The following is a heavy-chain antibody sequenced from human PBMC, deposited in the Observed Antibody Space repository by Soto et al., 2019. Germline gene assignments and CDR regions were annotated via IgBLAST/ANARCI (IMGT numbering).Heavy chain of an antibody. CDR2: INPNSGGT. Sequence: ASVKVSCKASGYTFTGYYMHWVRQAPGQGLAWMGWINPNSGGTNYAEKFQGRVTMTRDTSISTAYMELSRLISDDTAVYYCARDTPLYDSSGYYPYYYYYYGMDVWGQGTTVTVSS. V-gene: IGHV1-2*02. J-gene: IGHJ6*02. CDR1: GYTFTGYY. CDR3: ARDTPLYDSSGYYPYYYYYYGMDV. D-gene: IGHD3-22*01.